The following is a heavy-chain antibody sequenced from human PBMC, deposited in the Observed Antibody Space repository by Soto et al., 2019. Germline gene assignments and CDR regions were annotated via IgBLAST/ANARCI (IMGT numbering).Heavy chain of an antibody. J-gene: IGHJ4*02. V-gene: IGHV3-30*18. CDR3: AKSPQYYYGAGSYLTD. CDR1: GFTFSSYG. Sequence: QVQLVESGGGVVHPGRSLRLSCAASGFTFSSYGMHWVRQAPGKGLEWVAVISYDGSNNDYADSVKGRFTISRDNSKNPLYIQMNSLRAEDTAVYYCAKSPQYYYGAGSYLTDWGQGTLVTVSS. D-gene: IGHD3-10*01. CDR2: ISYDGSNN.